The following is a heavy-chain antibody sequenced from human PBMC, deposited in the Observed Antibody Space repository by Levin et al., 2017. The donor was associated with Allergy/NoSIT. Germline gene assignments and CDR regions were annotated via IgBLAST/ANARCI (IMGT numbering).Heavy chain of an antibody. Sequence: GESLKISCAASGFTFSSYAMHWVRQAPGKGLEWVAVISYDGSNKYYADSVKGRFTISRDNSKNTLYLQMNSLRAEDTAVYYCASVDTAMVIDYWGQGTLVTVSS. V-gene: IGHV3-30-3*01. D-gene: IGHD5-18*01. CDR2: ISYDGSNK. CDR1: GFTFSSYA. CDR3: ASVDTAMVIDY. J-gene: IGHJ4*02.